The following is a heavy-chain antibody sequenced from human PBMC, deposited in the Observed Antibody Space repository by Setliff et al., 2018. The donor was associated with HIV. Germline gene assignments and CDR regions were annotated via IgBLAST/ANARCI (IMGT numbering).Heavy chain of an antibody. CDR2: IYHTGST. CDR3: ARSIVPVASGYYYFEY. Sequence: PSETLSLTCTVSGGSINSTSYYWGWIRRPLGNGLEWIGSIYHTGSTYYKPSLKSRVTISVDTSKNQFSLRLSSVAAGDTAVYYCARSIVPVASGYYYFEYWGQGTLVTVSS. CDR1: GGSINSTSYY. V-gene: IGHV4-39*01. D-gene: IGHD3-3*01. J-gene: IGHJ4*02.